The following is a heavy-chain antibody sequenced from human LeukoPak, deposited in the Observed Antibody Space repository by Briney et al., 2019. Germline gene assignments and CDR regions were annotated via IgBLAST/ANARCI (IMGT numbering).Heavy chain of an antibody. CDR3: ARVRWLQLPDY. D-gene: IGHD5-24*01. V-gene: IGHV4-39*01. Sequence: SETLSLTCTVSGGSISSSSYYWGWIRQPPGTGLEWIGSIYYSGSTYYNPSLKSRVTISVDTSKNQFSLKLSSVTAADTAVYYCARVRWLQLPDYWGQGTLVTVSS. CDR2: IYYSGST. CDR1: GGSISSSSYY. J-gene: IGHJ4*02.